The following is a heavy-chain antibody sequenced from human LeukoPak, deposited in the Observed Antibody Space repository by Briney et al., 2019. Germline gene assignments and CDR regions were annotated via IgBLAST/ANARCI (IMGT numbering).Heavy chain of an antibody. J-gene: IGHJ5*02. CDR3: AKDSSSSGLFDP. D-gene: IGHD6-13*01. CDR1: GGTFSSYA. V-gene: IGHV1-69*04. CDR2: IIPILGIA. Sequence: ASVKVSCKASGGTFSSYAISWVRQAPGQGLEWMGRIIPILGIANYAQKFQGRVTMTRDTSTSTVYMELSSLRSEDTAVYYCAKDSSSSGLFDPWGQGTLVTVSS.